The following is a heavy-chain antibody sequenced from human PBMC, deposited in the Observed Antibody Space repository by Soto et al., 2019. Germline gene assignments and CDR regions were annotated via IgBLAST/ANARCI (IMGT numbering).Heavy chain of an antibody. Sequence: SETLSLTCAVYGGSFSGYYWSWIRQPPGKGLEWIGEINHSGSTNYNPSLKSRVTISVDTSKNQFSLKLSSVTAADTAVYYCARGIAARPVDYFDYWGQGTLVTVS. V-gene: IGHV4-34*01. CDR1: GGSFSGYY. CDR2: INHSGST. J-gene: IGHJ4*02. D-gene: IGHD6-6*01. CDR3: ARGIAARPVDYFDY.